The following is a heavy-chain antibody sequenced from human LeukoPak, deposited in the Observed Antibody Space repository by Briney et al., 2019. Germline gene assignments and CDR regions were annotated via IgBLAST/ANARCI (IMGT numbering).Heavy chain of an antibody. CDR1: AGSVRSGGYY. V-gene: IGHV4-31*03. J-gene: IGHJ4*02. D-gene: IGHD1-26*01. CDR2: TSYSAGP. Sequence: SETLSLPCTVSAGSVRSGGYYWNWIRQPPGTGLQWIGFTSYSAGPSYNPSLMSRITISVDRSQNQFSLKIRDVTAADTAVYFCATADWESFPFDSWGQGALVAVSS. CDR3: ATADWESFPFDS.